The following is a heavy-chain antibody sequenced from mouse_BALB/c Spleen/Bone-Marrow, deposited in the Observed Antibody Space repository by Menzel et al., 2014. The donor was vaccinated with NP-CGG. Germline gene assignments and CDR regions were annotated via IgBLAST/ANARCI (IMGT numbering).Heavy chain of an antibody. D-gene: IGHD6-1*01. J-gene: IGHJ4*01. V-gene: IGHV1-47*01. CDR3: AGGRSGLYYAMDS. Sequence: VHLVESGAELVKPGASVKMSCKAFGYTFTTYPIEWMKQNHGKSLEWIGNFHPYNDDTKYNEKFKGKAKLTVEKSSSTFFLKLSRLTSDDSAVYSCAGGRSGLYYAMDSWGQGTSVPVSS. CDR2: FHPYNDDT. CDR1: GYTFTTYP.